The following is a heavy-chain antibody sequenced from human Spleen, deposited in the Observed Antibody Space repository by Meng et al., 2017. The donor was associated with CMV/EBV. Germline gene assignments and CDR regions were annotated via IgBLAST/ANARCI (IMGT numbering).Heavy chain of an antibody. J-gene: IGHJ6*02. CDR2: IYYTGST. Sequence: SETLSLTCTVSGASFSSSYWSWIRQPPGKGLEWIGYIYYTGSTNYNPSLKSRVTISVDTSKNQFSLKLSSVTAADTAVYYCASKYDFWSGYYSLPVFGMDVWGQGTTVTVSS. V-gene: IGHV4-59*12. D-gene: IGHD3-3*01. CDR3: ASKYDFWSGYYSLPVFGMDV. CDR1: GASFSSSY.